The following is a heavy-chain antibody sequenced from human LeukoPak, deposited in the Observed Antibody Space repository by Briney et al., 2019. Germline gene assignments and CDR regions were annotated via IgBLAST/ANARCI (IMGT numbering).Heavy chain of an antibody. CDR1: GGSISTYY. D-gene: IGHD6-19*01. CDR3: ARASYSSGWYTVYYMDV. J-gene: IGHJ6*03. CDR2: IYYSGNT. Sequence: SETLSLTCTVSGGSISTYYWSWIRQPPGKGLGWIGYIYYSGNTNYNPSLKSRVTISVDTSKNRFSLKLSSVTAADTAVYYCARASYSSGWYTVYYMDVWGKGTTVTVSS. V-gene: IGHV4-59*01.